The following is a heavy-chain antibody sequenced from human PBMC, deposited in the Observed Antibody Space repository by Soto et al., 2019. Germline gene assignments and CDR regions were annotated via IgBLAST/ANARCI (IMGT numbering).Heavy chain of an antibody. V-gene: IGHV1-58*01. CDR1: GFTFTSSA. CDR2: IVVGSGNT. Sequence: ASVKVSCKASGFTFTSSAVQWVRQARGQRLEWIGWIVVGSGNTNYAQKFQERVTITRDMSTSTAYMELSSLRSEDTAVYYCAALSGLPDAFDIWGQGTMVTVSS. CDR3: AALSGLPDAFDI. J-gene: IGHJ3*02. D-gene: IGHD5-12*01.